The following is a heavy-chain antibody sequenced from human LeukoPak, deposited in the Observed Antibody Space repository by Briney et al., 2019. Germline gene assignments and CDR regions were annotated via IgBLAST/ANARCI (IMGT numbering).Heavy chain of an antibody. V-gene: IGHV3-33*06. CDR3: AKDRAGRDGYKLSPPVY. CDR2: IWYDGSNK. Sequence: SGGSLRLSCAASGFTFSSYGMHWVRQAPGKGLEWVAVIWYDGSNKYYADSVKGRFTISRDNSKNTLYLQMNSLRAEDTAVYYCAKDRAGRDGYKLSPPVYWGQGTLVTVSS. CDR1: GFTFSSYG. D-gene: IGHD5-24*01. J-gene: IGHJ4*02.